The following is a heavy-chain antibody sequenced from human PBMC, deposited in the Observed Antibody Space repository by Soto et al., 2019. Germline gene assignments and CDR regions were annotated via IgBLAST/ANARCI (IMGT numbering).Heavy chain of an antibody. Sequence: QVQLVQSGAEVKKPGASVKVSCKASGYTFTSYGISWVRQAPGQGLEWMGWISAYNGNRNYAQKLQGRVTMTTDTSTSTDYMELRSLRSDDTAVYYCAGDPTLVPAAITPLDYWGQGTLVTVSS. D-gene: IGHD2-2*01. V-gene: IGHV1-18*01. CDR1: GYTFTSYG. J-gene: IGHJ4*02. CDR2: ISAYNGNR. CDR3: AGDPTLVPAAITPLDY.